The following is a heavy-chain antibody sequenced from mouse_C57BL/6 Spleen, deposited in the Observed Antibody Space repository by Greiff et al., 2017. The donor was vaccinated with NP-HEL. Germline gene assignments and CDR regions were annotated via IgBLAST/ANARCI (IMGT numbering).Heavy chain of an antibody. Sequence: EVQLVESGGGLVQPGGSLKLSCAASGFTFSDYYMYWVRQTPEKRLEWVAYISNGGGSTYYPDTVKGRFTISRDNAKNTLYLQMSRLKSEDTAMYYCASGYDHRDYAMDYWGQGTSVTVSS. V-gene: IGHV5-12*01. CDR1: GFTFSDYY. J-gene: IGHJ4*01. CDR2: ISNGGGST. CDR3: ASGYDHRDYAMDY. D-gene: IGHD1-2*01.